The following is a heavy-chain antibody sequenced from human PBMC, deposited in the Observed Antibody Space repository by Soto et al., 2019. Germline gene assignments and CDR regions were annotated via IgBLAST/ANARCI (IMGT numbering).Heavy chain of an antibody. CDR1: GFTFSSYA. CDR2: ISGSGGST. CDR3: AKDKKERKQWLALFDY. D-gene: IGHD6-19*01. J-gene: IGHJ4*02. V-gene: IGHV3-23*01. Sequence: GGSLRLSCAASGFTFSSYAMSWVRQAPGKGLEWVSAISGSGGSTYYADSVKGRFTISRDNSKNTLYLQMNSLRAEDTAVYYCAKDKKERKQWLALFDYWGQGTLVTVSS.